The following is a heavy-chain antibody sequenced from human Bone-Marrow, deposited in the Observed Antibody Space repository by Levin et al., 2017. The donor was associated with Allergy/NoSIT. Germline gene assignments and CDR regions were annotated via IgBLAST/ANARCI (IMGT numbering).Heavy chain of an antibody. CDR1: GFTFSDYA. V-gene: IGHV3-21*01. CDR2: ISRSGNDI. CDR3: ARSRSITGTEHLKLMDV. Sequence: PGGSLRLSCVVSGFTFSDYAMNWVRQSPEKGLEWVTSISRSGNDIYDADSVKGRFTVSRDNANNSLSLQMSSLRAEDTGIYYCARSRSITGTEHLKLMDVWGQGTTVTVSS. D-gene: IGHD1/OR15-1a*01. J-gene: IGHJ6*02.